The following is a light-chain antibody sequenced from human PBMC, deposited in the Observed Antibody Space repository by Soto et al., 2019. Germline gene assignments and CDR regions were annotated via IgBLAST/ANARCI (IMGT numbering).Light chain of an antibody. Sequence: QSALTQPASVSGSPGQSITISCTGTSSDVGGYNYVSWYQQHPGKAPKLMIYDDFNRPSGVSDRFSGSKSGNTASLTISGLQAEDEADYYCSSYRSSNTVVFGGGTKLTVL. CDR1: SSDVGGYNY. J-gene: IGLJ2*01. CDR2: DDF. V-gene: IGLV2-14*03. CDR3: SSYRSSNTVV.